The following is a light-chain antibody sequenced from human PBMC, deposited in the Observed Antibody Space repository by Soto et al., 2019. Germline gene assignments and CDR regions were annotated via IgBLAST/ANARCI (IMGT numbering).Light chain of an antibody. CDR2: YAS. Sequence: EMVMTQSPATLSVSPGERVTLSCRASESVHRNLAWYQQKPGQGTSLLIYYASTRATGVPDRFTGSGSGTEFNLTISSLQSEEFGVYHCQHYSNWPPTFGPWTKVEIK. CDR3: QHYSNWPPT. J-gene: IGKJ3*01. V-gene: IGKV3-15*01. CDR1: ESVHRN.